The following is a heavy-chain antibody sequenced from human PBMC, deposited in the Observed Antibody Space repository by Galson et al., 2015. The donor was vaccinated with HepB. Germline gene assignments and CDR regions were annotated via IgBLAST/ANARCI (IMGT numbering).Heavy chain of an antibody. CDR1: GYSFTSYW. Sequence: QSGAEVKKPGESLRISCKGSGYSFTSYWISWVRQMPGKGLEWMGRIDPSDSYTNYSPSFQGHVTISADKSISTAYLQWSSLKASDTAMYYCARLSIAASVRPNYWYFDLWGRGTLVTVSS. D-gene: IGHD6-6*01. V-gene: IGHV5-10-1*01. CDR2: IDPSDSYT. CDR3: ARLSIAASVRPNYWYFDL. J-gene: IGHJ2*01.